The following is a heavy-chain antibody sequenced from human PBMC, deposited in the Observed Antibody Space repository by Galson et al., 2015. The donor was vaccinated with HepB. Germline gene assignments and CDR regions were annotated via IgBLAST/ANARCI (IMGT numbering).Heavy chain of an antibody. J-gene: IGHJ4*02. CDR2: IRSKANSYAT. Sequence: SLRLSCAASGFTFSGSAMHWVRQASGKGLEWVGRIRSKANSYATAYAASVKGRFTISRDDSKNTAYLQMNSLKTEDTAVYYCVEITMIGGGGYWGQGTLVTVSS. CDR3: VEITMIGGGGY. CDR1: GFTFSGSA. V-gene: IGHV3-73*01. D-gene: IGHD3-22*01.